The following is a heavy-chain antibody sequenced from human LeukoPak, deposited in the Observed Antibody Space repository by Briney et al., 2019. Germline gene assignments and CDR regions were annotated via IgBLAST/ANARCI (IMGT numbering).Heavy chain of an antibody. CDR3: TRVGPSTVVDY. D-gene: IGHD1-26*01. CDR1: GFTFSDSA. J-gene: IGHJ4*02. V-gene: IGHV3-73*01. CDR2: IRSKPQSYAT. Sequence: GGSLRLSCAAYGFTFSDSAIHWVRQASGKGLEWVGRIRSKPQSYATAYDESLKGRFTISRDDSKNTAYLQMSSLKIEDTAVYYCTRVGPSTVVDYWGQGTQVTLSS.